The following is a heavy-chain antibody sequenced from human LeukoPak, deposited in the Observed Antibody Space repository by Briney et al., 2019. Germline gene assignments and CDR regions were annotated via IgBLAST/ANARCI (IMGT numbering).Heavy chain of an antibody. CDR3: ARGYSASPNWFDP. CDR1: GFIFSSYW. Sequence: PGGSLRLSCAASGFIFSSYWMSWVRQAPGKGLEGVASIKHDGSEKYYVDSVKGRFTVSRDNAKNSLYLQMSSLRAEDTAVYSCARGYSASPNWFDPWGRGTLVTVSS. D-gene: IGHD5-12*01. CDR2: IKHDGSEK. J-gene: IGHJ5*02. V-gene: IGHV3-7*01.